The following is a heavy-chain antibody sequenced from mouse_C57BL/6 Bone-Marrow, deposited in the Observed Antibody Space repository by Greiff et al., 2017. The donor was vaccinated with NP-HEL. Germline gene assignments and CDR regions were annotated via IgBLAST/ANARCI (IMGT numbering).Heavy chain of an antibody. Sequence: QVQLQQSGAELARPGASVKLSCKASGYTFTSYGISWVKQSPGPGLEWIGEIYPRSGNTSYNEKFKGKATLTADKSSSTAYMELSSLTSEDAAVYFGSCIYDGYYTRYWYFDVWGTGTTVTFSS. V-gene: IGHV1-81*01. CDR1: GYTFTSYG. CDR3: SCIYDGYYTRYWYFDV. CDR2: IYPRSGNT. J-gene: IGHJ1*03. D-gene: IGHD2-3*01.